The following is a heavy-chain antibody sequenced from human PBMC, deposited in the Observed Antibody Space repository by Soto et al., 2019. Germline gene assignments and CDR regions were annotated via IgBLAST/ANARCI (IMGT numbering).Heavy chain of an antibody. CDR2: ISGSGGST. J-gene: IGHJ4*02. CDR3: AKAPYYGSGSYYNGPYYFDY. Sequence: PGGSLRLSCAASGFTFSSYAMHWVRQAPGKGLEWVSAISGSGGSTYYADSVKGRFTISRDNSKNTLYLQMDSLRAEDTAVYYCAKAPYYGSGSYYNGPYYFDYWGQGTLVTVSS. V-gene: IGHV3-23*01. CDR1: GFTFSSYA. D-gene: IGHD3-10*01.